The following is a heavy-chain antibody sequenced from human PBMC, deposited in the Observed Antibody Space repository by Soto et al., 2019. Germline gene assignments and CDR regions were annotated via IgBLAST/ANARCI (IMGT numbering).Heavy chain of an antibody. Sequence: GGSLRLSCAASGFTFSSYSMNWVRQAPGKGLEWVSSISSSSSYIYYADSVKGRFTISRDNAKNSLYLQMNSLRAEDTAVYYCARHPHPLRWFDYWGQGTLVTVSS. CDR3: ARHPHPLRWFDY. V-gene: IGHV3-21*01. CDR2: ISSSSSYI. D-gene: IGHD3-16*01. CDR1: GFTFSSYS. J-gene: IGHJ4*02.